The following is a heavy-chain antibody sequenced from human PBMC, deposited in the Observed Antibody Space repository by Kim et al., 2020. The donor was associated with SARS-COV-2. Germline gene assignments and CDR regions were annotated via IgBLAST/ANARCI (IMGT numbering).Heavy chain of an antibody. Sequence: GGSLRLSCAASGFTFSSYAMSWVRQAPGEGLEWVSAISGSGGSTYYADSVKGRFTISRDNSTNTLYLQMNSLRAEDTAVYYCAKDAPPIAVAGTGWFDPWGQGTLVTVSS. CDR1: GFTFSSYA. D-gene: IGHD6-19*01. J-gene: IGHJ5*02. CDR3: AKDAPPIAVAGTGWFDP. V-gene: IGHV3-23*01. CDR2: ISGSGGST.